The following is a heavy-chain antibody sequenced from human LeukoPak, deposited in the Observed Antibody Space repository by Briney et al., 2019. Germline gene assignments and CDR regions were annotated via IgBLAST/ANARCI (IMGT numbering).Heavy chain of an antibody. CDR2: ISSDSGAR. CDR1: GLTFSSYS. CDR3: ARATQPGFDP. J-gene: IGHJ5*02. Sequence: GGSLRLSCGASGLTFSSYSMNWVRQAPGKGLEWVSYISSDSGARYYADSVKGRFTISRDNAKNSLYLQMNSLRAEDTAVYYCARATQPGFDPWGQGTLITVSS. D-gene: IGHD2-15*01. V-gene: IGHV3-48*01.